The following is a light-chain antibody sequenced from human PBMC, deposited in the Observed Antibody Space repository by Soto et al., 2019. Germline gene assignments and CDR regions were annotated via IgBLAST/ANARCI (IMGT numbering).Light chain of an antibody. J-gene: IGKJ1*01. CDR2: GAS. CDR3: QQRGNWPWT. CDR1: QSVSTK. Sequence: EIVMAQSPATLSVSPGERATLSCRASQSVSTKVAWYQQRPGQAPRLLIYGASTRATGIPDRFSGSGSGTEFTLTISSLQSEDSAVYYCQQRGNWPWTFGQGTKVEIK. V-gene: IGKV3-15*01.